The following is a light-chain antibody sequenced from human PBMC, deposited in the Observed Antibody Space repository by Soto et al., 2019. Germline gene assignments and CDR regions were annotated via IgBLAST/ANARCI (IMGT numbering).Light chain of an antibody. CDR2: NAS. Sequence: DIQMTQSPSTLSASVGDRVTITCRASQSISSWLAWYQQKPGKAPSLLIYNASNLESGVPSRFSGSGSGTEFTLTISSLQPDDFATYYCQQYNSYPLTFGGGTKVEIK. CDR1: QSISSW. V-gene: IGKV1-5*03. CDR3: QQYNSYPLT. J-gene: IGKJ4*01.